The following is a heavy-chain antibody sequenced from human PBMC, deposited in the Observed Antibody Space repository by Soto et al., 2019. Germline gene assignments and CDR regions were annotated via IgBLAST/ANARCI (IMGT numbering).Heavy chain of an antibody. V-gene: IGHV3-23*01. Sequence: GGSLRLSCAASGFTFRSYAMSWVRQAPGKGLEWVSGISGSGGTTYYADSVKGRFTISRDNSKNTLYLQMNSLRAEDTAVYYCAKGSRYDYDILTGYYNLNTIDYWGQGTLVTVSS. CDR2: ISGSGGTT. CDR1: GFTFRSYA. D-gene: IGHD3-9*01. CDR3: AKGSRYDYDILTGYYNLNTIDY. J-gene: IGHJ4*02.